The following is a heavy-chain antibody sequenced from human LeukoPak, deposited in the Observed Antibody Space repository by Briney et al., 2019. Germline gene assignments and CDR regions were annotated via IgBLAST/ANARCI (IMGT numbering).Heavy chain of an antibody. V-gene: IGHV3-48*04. CDR3: ARDLSSPPHLVTYYYYMEG. Sequence: PGGSLRLSCVASGFTFNSYSMNWVRQAPGKGPEWVSYITSSSDTIDYADSVKGRFTISRDNARNSLFLQMNNLRAEDTAVYYCARDLSSPPHLVTYYYYMEGWGKGTTVTVSS. J-gene: IGHJ6*03. D-gene: IGHD6-13*01. CDR2: ITSSSDTI. CDR1: GFTFNSYS.